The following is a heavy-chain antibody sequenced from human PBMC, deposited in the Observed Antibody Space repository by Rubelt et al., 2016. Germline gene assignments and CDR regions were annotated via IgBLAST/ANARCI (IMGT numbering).Heavy chain of an antibody. Sequence: QVQLQQWGAGLLKPSETLSLTCAVYGGSFSGYSWTWFRQPPGKGLEWIGESNDFGSTNYKQSLKSRVTISIDTSKKQFSLTLSSVTAADTALYYCARLKREQLVENYYYAMDVWGQGTTVTVSS. CDR1: GGSFSGYS. D-gene: IGHD1/OR15-1a*01. CDR3: ARLKREQLVENYYYAMDV. J-gene: IGHJ6*02. V-gene: IGHV4-34*01. CDR2: SNDFGST.